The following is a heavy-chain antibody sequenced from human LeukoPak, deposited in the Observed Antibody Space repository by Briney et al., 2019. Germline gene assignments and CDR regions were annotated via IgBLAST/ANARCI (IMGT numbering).Heavy chain of an antibody. D-gene: IGHD3-3*01. V-gene: IGHV3-48*04. J-gene: IGHJ6*02. CDR2: ISSSGSTI. CDR3: ARSYDFWSGYYHMDV. Sequence: GGSLRLSCAASGFTFSSYAMTWVRQAPGKGLEWVSYISSSGSTIYYADSVKGRFTISRDNAKNSLYLQMNSLRAEDTAVYYCARSYDFWSGYYHMDVWGQGTTVTVSS. CDR1: GFTFSSYA.